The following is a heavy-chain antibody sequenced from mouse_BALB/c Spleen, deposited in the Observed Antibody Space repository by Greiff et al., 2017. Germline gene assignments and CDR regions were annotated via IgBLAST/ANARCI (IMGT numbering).Heavy chain of an antibody. CDR2: ISTYYGDA. Sequence: LVESGAELVRPGVSVKISCKGSGYTFTDYAMHWVKQSHAKSLEWIGVISTYYGDASYNQKFKGKATMTVDKSSSTAYMELARLTSEDSAIYYCARGLRQAMDYWGQGTSVTVSS. D-gene: IGHD2-2*01. J-gene: IGHJ4*01. V-gene: IGHV1S137*01. CDR3: ARGLRQAMDY. CDR1: GYTFTDYA.